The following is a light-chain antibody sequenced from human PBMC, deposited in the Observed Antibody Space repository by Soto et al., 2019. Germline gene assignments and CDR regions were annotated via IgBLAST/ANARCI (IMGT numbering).Light chain of an antibody. CDR1: SSDVGSYNL. J-gene: IGLJ3*02. CDR3: CSYAGSSTWV. Sequence: QSVLTQPASVSGSPGQSITISCTGTSSDVGSYNLVSWYQQHPGKAPKLMIYEVSKRPSGVSNRFSGSKSGNTASLTISGLQAEDEGDYYCCSYAGSSTWVFGGGTKVTVL. V-gene: IGLV2-23*02. CDR2: EVS.